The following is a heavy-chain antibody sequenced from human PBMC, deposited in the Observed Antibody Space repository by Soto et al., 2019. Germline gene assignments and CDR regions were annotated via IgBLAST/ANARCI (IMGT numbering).Heavy chain of an antibody. CDR2: IAYDGSNK. CDR1: GFTFSSYG. J-gene: IGHJ4*02. D-gene: IGHD5-18*01. CDR3: AKDIVGYTYGACDY. Sequence: QVQLVESGGAVVQPGKSLRLSCAASGFTFSSYGMYWVRQAPGKGLEWVAAIAYDGSNKYHGDSVKGRFTISRDNSKNTLYLQMNSLRVEDTAVYYCAKDIVGYTYGACDYWGQGALVTVSS. V-gene: IGHV3-30*18.